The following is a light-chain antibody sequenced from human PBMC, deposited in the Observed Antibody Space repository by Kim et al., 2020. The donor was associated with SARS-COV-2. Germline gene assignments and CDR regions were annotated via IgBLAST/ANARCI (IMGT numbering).Light chain of an antibody. J-gene: IGLJ2*01. Sequence: QSALTQPASVSGSPGQSITISCSGSSSDVGAYDYVSWYQQHPGRVPKLIIYDVYNRPSGVSDRFSGSKSGNTASLTISGLQAEIEADYYCKSHTTSKTLVFGGGTQLTVL. CDR3: KSHTTSKTLV. CDR1: SSDVGAYDY. CDR2: DVY. V-gene: IGLV2-14*01.